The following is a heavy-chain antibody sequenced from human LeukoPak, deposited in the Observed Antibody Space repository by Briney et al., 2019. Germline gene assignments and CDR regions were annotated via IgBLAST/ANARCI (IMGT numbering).Heavy chain of an antibody. D-gene: IGHD5-24*01. V-gene: IGHV1-24*01. CDR2: FHPENGET. CDR1: GYTVTELS. Sequence: GASVKVSCKVSGYTVTELSMHWVRQSPGKGLEWMGGFHPENGETIYAQKFQGRVTMTEDTSTDTAYMELSSLRSEDTAVYSCARDVRGAAQFSDAFHIWGQGTMVTVSS. CDR3: ARDVRGAAQFSDAFHI. J-gene: IGHJ3*02.